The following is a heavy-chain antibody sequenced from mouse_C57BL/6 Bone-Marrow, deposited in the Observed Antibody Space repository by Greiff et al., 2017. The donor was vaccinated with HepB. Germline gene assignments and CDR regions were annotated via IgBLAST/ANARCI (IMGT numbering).Heavy chain of an antibody. CDR3: AKFGYYYGSPDY. V-gene: IGHV1-81*01. CDR1: GYTFTSYG. J-gene: IGHJ2*01. D-gene: IGHD1-1*01. CDR2: IYPRSGNT. Sequence: VQLQQSGAELARPGASVKLSCKASGYTFTSYGISWVKQRTGQGLEWIGEIYPRSGNTYYNEKFKGKATLTADKSSITAYMELRSLTSEDSAVYFCAKFGYYYGSPDYWGQGTTLTVSS.